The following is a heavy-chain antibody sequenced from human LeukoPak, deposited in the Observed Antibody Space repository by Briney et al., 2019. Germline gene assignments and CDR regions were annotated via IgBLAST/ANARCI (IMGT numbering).Heavy chain of an antibody. Sequence: PGGSLRLSCAASGFTFSSYAMSWVRQSPGKGLEWVSAITGSGGGTYYADSVKGRFTISRDNSKNTLYLQMNSLRAEDTAVYYCARDAVAGLEYWGQGTLVTVSS. D-gene: IGHD6-19*01. CDR2: ITGSGGGT. CDR1: GFTFSSYA. V-gene: IGHV3-23*01. J-gene: IGHJ4*02. CDR3: ARDAVAGLEY.